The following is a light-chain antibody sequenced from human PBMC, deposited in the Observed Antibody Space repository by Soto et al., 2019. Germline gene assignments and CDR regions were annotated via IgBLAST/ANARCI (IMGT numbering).Light chain of an antibody. CDR1: QSVSSN. V-gene: IGKV3-15*01. CDR3: HQYNNWPLT. J-gene: IGKJ4*01. CDR2: GAS. Sequence: EIVMTHSPATVSVSPGEGATLSCSASQSVSSNLAWYQQKPGQAPRLLFYGASTRATGIPARFSGSGSGTEFTLTISSLQSGDFAIYYCHQYNNWPLTFGGGTKVEIK.